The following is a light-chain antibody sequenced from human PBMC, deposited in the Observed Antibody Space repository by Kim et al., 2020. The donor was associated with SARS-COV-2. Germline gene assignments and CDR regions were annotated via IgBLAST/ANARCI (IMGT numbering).Light chain of an antibody. CDR1: QSINGH. Sequence: DIQMTQSPSSLSASVGDRVTITCRASQSINGHLNWYQQKPGKAPKLLIYDASNLLSGVPSRISGSGSGTDFSLTISSLQPEDFATYYRQQSFTLRYTFGQGTKLEI. V-gene: IGKV1-39*01. CDR2: DAS. J-gene: IGKJ2*01. CDR3: QQSFTLRYT.